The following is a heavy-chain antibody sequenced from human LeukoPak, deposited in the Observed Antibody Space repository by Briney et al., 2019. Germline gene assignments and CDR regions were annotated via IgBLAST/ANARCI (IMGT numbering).Heavy chain of an antibody. CDR3: ARRSLGDY. CDR1: GGSFSGYY. V-gene: IGHV4-34*01. Sequence: PSETLSLTCAVYGGSFSGYYRSWIRQPPGKGLEWIGEINHSGSTNYNPSLKSRVTISVDTSKNQFSLKLSSVTAADTAVYYCARRSLGDYWGQGTLVTVPS. J-gene: IGHJ4*02. CDR2: INHSGST. D-gene: IGHD3-16*01.